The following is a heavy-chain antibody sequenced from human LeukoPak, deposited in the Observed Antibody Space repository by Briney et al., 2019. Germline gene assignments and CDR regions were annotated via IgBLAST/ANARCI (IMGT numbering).Heavy chain of an antibody. Sequence: PSETLSLTCAVYGGSFSGYYWSWIRQPPGKGLEWIGEINHSGSTNYNPSLKSRVTISVDTSKNQFSLKLSSVTAADTAVYYCARDGGGSYHFDYWGQGTLVTVSS. CDR1: GGSFSGYY. CDR2: INHSGST. J-gene: IGHJ4*02. V-gene: IGHV4-34*01. CDR3: ARDGGGSYHFDY. D-gene: IGHD1-26*01.